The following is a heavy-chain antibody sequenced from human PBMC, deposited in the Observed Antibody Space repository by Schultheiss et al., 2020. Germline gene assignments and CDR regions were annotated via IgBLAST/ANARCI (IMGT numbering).Heavy chain of an antibody. V-gene: IGHV2-70*12. J-gene: IGHJ6*02. Sequence: SGPKLVKPTETLTLTCTVSGFSLSNARMGVSWIRQPPGKALEWLARIDWDDDKYYRTSLRTRLTIFKDNSKNQVVLIMTNMDPVDTATYYCARKRGPYGMDVWGLGTTVTVSS. D-gene: IGHD3/OR15-3a*01. CDR1: GFSLSNARMG. CDR2: IDWDDDK. CDR3: ARKRGPYGMDV.